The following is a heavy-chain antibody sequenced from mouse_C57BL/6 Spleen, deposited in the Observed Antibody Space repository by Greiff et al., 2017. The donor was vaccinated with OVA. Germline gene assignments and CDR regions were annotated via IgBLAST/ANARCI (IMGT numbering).Heavy chain of an antibody. CDR1: GFNIKDYY. Sequence: DVKLVESGAELVKPGASVKLSCTASGFNIKDYYMHWVKQRTEQGLEWIGRIDPEDGETKYAPKFQGKATITADTSSNTAYLQLSSLTSEDTAVYYCARETNWDPAWFAYWGQGTLVTVSA. D-gene: IGHD4-1*01. CDR3: ARETNWDPAWFAY. CDR2: IDPEDGET. V-gene: IGHV14-2*01. J-gene: IGHJ3*01.